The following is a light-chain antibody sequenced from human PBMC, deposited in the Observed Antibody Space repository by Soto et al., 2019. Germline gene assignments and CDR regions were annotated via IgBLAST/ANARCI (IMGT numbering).Light chain of an antibody. CDR1: QSLVHSDGNTY. J-gene: IGKJ4*01. CDR2: KVF. Sequence: DVVMTQSPLSLPVTLGQPASISCKSSQSLVHSDGNTYLNWYQQRPGQSPRRLIYKVFNRDSGVPDRFSGSGSGTDFTLKISRMAADDVGFYYCMQATHLPLTFGGGTKVEIK. V-gene: IGKV2-30*02. CDR3: MQATHLPLT.